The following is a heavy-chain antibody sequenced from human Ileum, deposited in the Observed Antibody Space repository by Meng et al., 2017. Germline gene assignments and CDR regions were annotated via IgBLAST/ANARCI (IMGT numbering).Heavy chain of an antibody. CDR1: GFTFSNYE. CDR2: ISGRGDII. Sequence: GESLKISCVASGFTFSNYEFNWVRQAPGKGLEWVSYISGRGDIIYYADSVKGRFTISRDNAKNSLYLQMNSLRAEDTSVYYCSRGWARSGIAAGDTTLSEFDYWGQGTLVTVSS. V-gene: IGHV3-48*03. CDR3: SRGWARSGIAAGDTTLSEFDY. D-gene: IGHD6-13*01. J-gene: IGHJ4*02.